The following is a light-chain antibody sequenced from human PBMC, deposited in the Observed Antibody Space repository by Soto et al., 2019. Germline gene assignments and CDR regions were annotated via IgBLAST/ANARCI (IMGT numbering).Light chain of an antibody. CDR3: QQYNSYPLT. J-gene: IGKJ3*01. CDR2: KAS. V-gene: IGKV1-5*03. Sequence: DIQMTQSPSTLSASVGDRVTITCRASQSISSWFAWYQQTPGKAPKVMIYKASSLESVVPSMFNGSCTGTEFPITISSRQPDDFETYYCQQYNSYPLTLSPGTKVDIK. CDR1: QSISSW.